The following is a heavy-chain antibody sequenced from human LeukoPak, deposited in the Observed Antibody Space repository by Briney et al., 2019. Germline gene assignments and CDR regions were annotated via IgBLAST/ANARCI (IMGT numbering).Heavy chain of an antibody. CDR1: GYTFTSYY. CDR2: INPSGGST. J-gene: IGHJ2*01. D-gene: IGHD2-2*01. Sequence: ASVKVSCKASGYTFTSYYMHWVRQAPGQGLEWMGIINPSGGSTSYAQKFQGRVTMTRDMSTSTVYMELSSLRSEDTAVYYCARPVVPAARTASFDLWGRGTLVTVSS. CDR3: ARPVVPAARTASFDL. V-gene: IGHV1-46*01.